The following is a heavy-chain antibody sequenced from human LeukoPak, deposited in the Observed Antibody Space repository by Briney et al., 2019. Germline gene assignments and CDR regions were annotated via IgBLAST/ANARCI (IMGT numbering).Heavy chain of an antibody. V-gene: IGHV4-59*01. CDR2: IYYSGST. CDR3: ARSAGYQLLEGYYYYMDV. Sequence: SETLSLTCTVSGGSISSYYWSWIRQPPGKGLEWIGYIYYSGSTNYNPSLKSRVTISVDTSKNQFSLKLSSVTAADTAVYYCARSAGYQLLEGYYYYMDVWGKGTTVTVSS. CDR1: GGSISSYY. J-gene: IGHJ6*03. D-gene: IGHD2-2*01.